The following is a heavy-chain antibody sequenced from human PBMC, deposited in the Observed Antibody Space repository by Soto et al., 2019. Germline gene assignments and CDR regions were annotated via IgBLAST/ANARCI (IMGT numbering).Heavy chain of an antibody. D-gene: IGHD6-13*01. Sequence: ASVKVSCKASGYTFTGYYRHWVRQAPGQGLEWMGWINPNSGGTNYAQKFQGRVTMTRDTSISTAYMELSRLRSDDTAVYYCARSIAAAGIDAFDIWGQGTMVTVSS. J-gene: IGHJ3*02. CDR1: GYTFTGYY. CDR2: INPNSGGT. V-gene: IGHV1-2*02. CDR3: ARSIAAAGIDAFDI.